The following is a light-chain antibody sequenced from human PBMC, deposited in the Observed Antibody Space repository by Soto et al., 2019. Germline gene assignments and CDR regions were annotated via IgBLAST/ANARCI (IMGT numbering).Light chain of an antibody. CDR1: QTTNNY. V-gene: IGKV1-33*01. CDR2: AAS. CDR3: QQYNNWPRT. J-gene: IGKJ1*01. Sequence: DIQMTQSPSSLSSSVXXRVTXTCRASQTTNNYLNWYQLKPGKAPKXXIYAASTLQTGVPSRFTGSGSGTDFTLTIISLQSEDFAVYYCQQYNNWPRTFGQGTKVDIK.